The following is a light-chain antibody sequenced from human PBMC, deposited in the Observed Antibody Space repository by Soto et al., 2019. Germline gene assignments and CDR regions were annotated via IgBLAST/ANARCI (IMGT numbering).Light chain of an antibody. CDR1: QSVLYSSNNKNY. Sequence: DIVLTQSPDSLAVSLGERATINCKSSQSVLYSSNNKNYLAWYQQKPGQPPKLLIYWASTRESGVPDRFSGRGSGTDFTLTISSLQAADVAVYYCQQYYSTPPTFGGGTKVEIK. V-gene: IGKV4-1*01. CDR2: WAS. CDR3: QQYYSTPPT. J-gene: IGKJ4*01.